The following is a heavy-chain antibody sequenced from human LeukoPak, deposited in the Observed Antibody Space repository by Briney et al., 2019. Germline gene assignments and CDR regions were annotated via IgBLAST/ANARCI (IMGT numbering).Heavy chain of an antibody. D-gene: IGHD3-16*02. Sequence: SETLSLTCTVSGYSISSGYYWGWIRQPPGKGLEWIGSIYHSGSTYYNPSLKSRVTISVDTSKNQFSLKLSSVTAADTAVYYCARDLGVNDYVWGSYRYSGDAFDIWGQGTMVTVSS. CDR2: IYHSGST. CDR3: ARDLGVNDYVWGSYRYSGDAFDI. J-gene: IGHJ3*02. CDR1: GYSISSGYY. V-gene: IGHV4-38-2*02.